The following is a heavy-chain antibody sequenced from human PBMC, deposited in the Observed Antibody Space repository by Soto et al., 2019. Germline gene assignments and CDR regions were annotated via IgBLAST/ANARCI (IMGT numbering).Heavy chain of an antibody. CDR3: SSWFDP. J-gene: IGHJ5*02. V-gene: IGHV1-69*02. CDR2: IIPMLGIA. Sequence: QVQLVQSGAEVKKPGSSVKVSCKASGATFSSETISWVRQAPGQGLEWMGRIIPMLGIANYAQRLQGRVTFSADKSTSTVYMELSSLRSEDTAIYYCSSWFDPWGQGTLVTVSS. CDR1: GATFSSET.